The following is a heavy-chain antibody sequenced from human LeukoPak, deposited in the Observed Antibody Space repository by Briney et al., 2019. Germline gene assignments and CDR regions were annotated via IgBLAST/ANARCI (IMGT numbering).Heavy chain of an antibody. J-gene: IGHJ4*02. D-gene: IGHD3-22*01. Sequence: ASVNVSCKASGHTFTSYGISWVRQAPGQGLEWMGWISAYNVNTNDAQRIQGRVTMTTDTSTSTAYMELSSLRSDDTAVYYCARDLWYYDSSGYFGYWGQGTLVTVSS. CDR2: ISAYNVNT. CDR1: GHTFTSYG. CDR3: ARDLWYYDSSGYFGY. V-gene: IGHV1-18*01.